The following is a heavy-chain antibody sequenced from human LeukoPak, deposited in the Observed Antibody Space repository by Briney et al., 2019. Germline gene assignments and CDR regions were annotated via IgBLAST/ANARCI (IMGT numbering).Heavy chain of an antibody. CDR3: ARDESDSGSYYGY. CDR1: GGTFSSYA. Sequence: SVKVSCKASGGTFSSYAISWVRQAPGQGLEWMGRIIPILGIANYAQKFQGRVTITADKSTSTAYMELSSLRSEDTAVYYCARDESDSGSYYGYWGQGTLVTVS. CDR2: IIPILGIA. J-gene: IGHJ4*02. D-gene: IGHD1-26*01. V-gene: IGHV1-69*04.